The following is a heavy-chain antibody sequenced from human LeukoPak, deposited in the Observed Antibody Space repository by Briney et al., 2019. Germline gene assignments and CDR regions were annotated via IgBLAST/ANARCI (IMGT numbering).Heavy chain of an antibody. J-gene: IGHJ5*02. CDR2: ISSSGSAS. Sequence: GGSLRLSCAASGFTFSFYEMNWVRQAPGKGLEWVSSISSSGSASYYADSVKGRSTISRDDAKHTLYLEMNDLRAEDTAVYYCARKRYYSDSSGYYDWFDPWGQGTLVSVSS. D-gene: IGHD3-22*01. V-gene: IGHV3-48*03. CDR3: ARKRYYSDSSGYYDWFDP. CDR1: GFTFSFYE.